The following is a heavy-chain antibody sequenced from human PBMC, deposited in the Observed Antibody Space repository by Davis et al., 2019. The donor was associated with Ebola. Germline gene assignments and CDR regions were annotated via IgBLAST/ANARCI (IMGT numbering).Heavy chain of an antibody. Sequence: SLKISCAASGFTFDDYAMHWVRQAPGKGLEWVSGISWNSGSIGYADSVKGRFTISRDNSKNTLYLQMNSLRAEDTAVYYCAKDHGNARQKIWFGELFLMDVWGKGTTVTVSS. CDR2: ISWNSGSI. J-gene: IGHJ6*04. CDR3: AKDHGNARQKIWFGELFLMDV. CDR1: GFTFDDYA. V-gene: IGHV3-9*01. D-gene: IGHD3-10*01.